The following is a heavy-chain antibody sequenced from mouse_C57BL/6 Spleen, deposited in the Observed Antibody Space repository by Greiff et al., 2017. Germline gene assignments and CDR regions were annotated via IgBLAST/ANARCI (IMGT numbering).Heavy chain of an antibody. CDR3: ARGLDYAMDY. CDR1: GFSLSTSGMG. D-gene: IGHD2-10*02. CDR2: IYWDDDK. J-gene: IGHJ4*01. Sequence: QVTLKVSGPGILQSSQTLSLTCSFSGFSLSTSGMGVSWIRQPSGKGLEWLAHIYWDDDKRYNPSLKSRLTISKDTSRNQGFLKITSVNTADTATYYCARGLDYAMDYWGQGTSVTVAS. V-gene: IGHV8-12*01.